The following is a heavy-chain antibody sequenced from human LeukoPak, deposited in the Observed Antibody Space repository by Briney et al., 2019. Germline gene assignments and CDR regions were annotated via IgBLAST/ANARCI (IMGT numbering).Heavy chain of an antibody. D-gene: IGHD2-21*01. J-gene: IGHJ4*02. CDR1: GYTFTSYG. CDR3: ARGPTPPLWWWLGFDY. CDR2: ISAYNGNT. V-gene: IGHV1-18*01. Sequence: GASVKVSCKASGYTFTSYGISWVRQAPGQGLEWMGWISAYNGNTNYAQKLQGRVTMTTDTSTSTAYMELRSLRSDDTAVYYCARGPTPPLWWWLGFDYWGQGTLVTVSS.